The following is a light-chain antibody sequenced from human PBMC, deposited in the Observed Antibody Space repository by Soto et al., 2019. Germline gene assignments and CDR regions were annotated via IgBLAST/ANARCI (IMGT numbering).Light chain of an antibody. CDR1: SSDVGGYNY. V-gene: IGLV2-14*03. CDR2: DVS. J-gene: IGLJ1*01. CDR3: SSYTSSSPDV. Sequence: QSVLTQPASVSGSPGQSITISCSGTSSDVGGYNYVSWYQQHPGEAPKFLIYDVSNRPSGVSDRFSGSKSGNTASLTISGLQAEDEADYYCSSYTSSSPDVFGTGTKLTVL.